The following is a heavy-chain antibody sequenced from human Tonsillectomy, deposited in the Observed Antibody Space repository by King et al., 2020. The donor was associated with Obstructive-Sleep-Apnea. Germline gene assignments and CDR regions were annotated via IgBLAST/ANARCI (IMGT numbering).Heavy chain of an antibody. D-gene: IGHD1-26*01. CDR2: IYYSGST. CDR3: ARDKYSGSYGGWYYYGMDV. V-gene: IGHV4-30-4*01. CDR1: GGSISSGDYY. Sequence: VQLQESGPGLVKPSQTLSLTCTVSGGSISSGDYYWSWLRQPPGKGLEWIGYIYYSGSTYYNPSLKSRVTISVDTSKNQFSLKLSSVTAADTAVYYCARDKYSGSYGGWYYYGMDVWGQGTTVTVSS. J-gene: IGHJ6*02.